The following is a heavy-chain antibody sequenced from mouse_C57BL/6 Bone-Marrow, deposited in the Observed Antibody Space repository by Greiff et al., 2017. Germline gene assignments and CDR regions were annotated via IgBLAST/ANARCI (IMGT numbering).Heavy chain of an antibody. CDR3: ARGIYGNYDDY. CDR2: ISSGSSTI. V-gene: IGHV5-17*01. J-gene: IGHJ3*01. D-gene: IGHD2-1*01. CDR1: GFTFSDYG. Sequence: EVQLVESGGGLVKPGGSLKLSCAASGFTFSDYGMHWVRQAPEKGLDLVAYISSGSSTIYYADTVKGRFTISRDNAKNTLFLQMTSLRSEDTAMYYCARGIYGNYDDYWGQGTLVTVSA.